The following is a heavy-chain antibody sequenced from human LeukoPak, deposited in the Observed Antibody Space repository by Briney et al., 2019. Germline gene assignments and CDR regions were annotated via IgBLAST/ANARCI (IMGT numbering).Heavy chain of an antibody. J-gene: IGHJ4*02. CDR1: GFTFSVYG. Sequence: PGGSLRLSCAASGFTFSVYGMHWVRQAPGKGLEWVAVISHDGNNKYYEDSVKGRFSISRDNSKNTLYLQMNSLRAEDTAIYYCAKAEGVSGCLYHGDYWGQGTLVTVSS. CDR3: AKAEGVSGCLYHGDY. V-gene: IGHV3-30*18. CDR2: ISHDGNNK. D-gene: IGHD5/OR15-5a*01.